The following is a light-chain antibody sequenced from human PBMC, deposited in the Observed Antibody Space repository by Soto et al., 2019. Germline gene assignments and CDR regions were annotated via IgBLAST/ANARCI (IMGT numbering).Light chain of an antibody. CDR2: NSS. J-gene: IGLJ3*02. CDR3: AAWDDSLNGQV. CDR1: SSNIGSHS. V-gene: IGLV1-44*01. Sequence: QSVLTQPPSASGTPGQRVAISCSGSSSNIGSHSVNWYQQLPGTAPKLLIYNSSQRPSGVPDRFSGSKSGTSASLAISGLKSDDDADYYCAAWDDSLNGQVFGGGTKVTVL.